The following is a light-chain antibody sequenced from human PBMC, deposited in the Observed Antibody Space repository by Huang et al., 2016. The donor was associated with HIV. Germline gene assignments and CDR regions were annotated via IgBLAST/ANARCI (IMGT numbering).Light chain of an antibody. CDR1: QSINNY. Sequence: DIQVTQSPSSLSASVGDRVTITCRASQSINNYLAWYQQKPGKVPKLLIYAASALHSGGPFRFTGSGFGINFTLTITSLQPEDVATYYCQKYNSAPITFGQGTRLEIK. CDR2: AAS. J-gene: IGKJ5*01. V-gene: IGKV1-27*01. CDR3: QKYNSAPIT.